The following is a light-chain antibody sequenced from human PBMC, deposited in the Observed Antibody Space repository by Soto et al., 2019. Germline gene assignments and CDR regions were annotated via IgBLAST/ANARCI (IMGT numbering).Light chain of an antibody. J-gene: IGKJ4*01. CDR2: GAS. CDR1: QSGSSN. V-gene: IGKV3-15*01. Sequence: EIVMTQSPATLSVSPGERATLSCRASQSGSSNLAWYQQKPGQAPRLLIYGASTRATGIPAMFSGSGSGTEFTLTISSLQSEDFAFYYCQQYNNWPPLTFGGGTKVEIK. CDR3: QQYNNWPPLT.